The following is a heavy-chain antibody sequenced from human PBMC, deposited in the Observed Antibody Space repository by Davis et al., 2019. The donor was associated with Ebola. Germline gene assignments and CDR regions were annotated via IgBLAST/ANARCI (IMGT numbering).Heavy chain of an antibody. V-gene: IGHV4-34*01. D-gene: IGHD1-1*01. Sequence: PSETLSLTCAVYGGSFSGYYWSWIRQPPGKGLEWIGEVNHSGSTNYNPSLKSRVTISEDTSKNQFSLKLSSVTAADTAVYYCARDKLDRNYYYYMDVWGKGTTVTVSS. CDR3: ARDKLDRNYYYYMDV. CDR2: VNHSGST. CDR1: GGSFSGYY. J-gene: IGHJ6*03.